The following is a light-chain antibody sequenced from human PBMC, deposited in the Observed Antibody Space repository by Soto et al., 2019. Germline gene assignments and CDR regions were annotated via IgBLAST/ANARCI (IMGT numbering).Light chain of an antibody. CDR2: DAS. V-gene: IGKV3-15*01. CDR3: QQFDDWPT. J-gene: IGKJ1*01. Sequence: EIVLTQSPGTLSLSPGERATLSCRASQSVSNNYLAWYQQKPGQAPRLLIYDASTRATGIPARFSGSGSGTEFTLTISSLQSEDFGVYYCQQFDDWPTFGQGTKVDI. CDR1: QSVSNN.